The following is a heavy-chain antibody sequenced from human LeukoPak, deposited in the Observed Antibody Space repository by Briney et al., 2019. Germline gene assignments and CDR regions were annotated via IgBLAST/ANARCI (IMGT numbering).Heavy chain of an antibody. D-gene: IGHD1/OR15-1a*01. CDR1: GFTVSSNY. CDR3: ARAISRGTNWFDP. J-gene: IGHJ5*02. V-gene: IGHV3-66*01. CDR2: IYSGGST. Sequence: PGGSLRLSCAASGFTVSSNYMSWVRQAPGKGLEWVSVIYSGGSTYYADSVKGRFTISRDNSKNTLYLQMNSLRAEDTAVYYCARAISRGTNWFDPWGQGTLVTVSS.